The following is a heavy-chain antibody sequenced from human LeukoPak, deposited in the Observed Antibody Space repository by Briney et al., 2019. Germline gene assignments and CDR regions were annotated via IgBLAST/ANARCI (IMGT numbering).Heavy chain of an antibody. CDR1: GGSFSGYY. CDR2: IYYSGST. D-gene: IGHD7-27*01. CDR3: ARLPNWGAFDI. J-gene: IGHJ3*02. Sequence: PSETLSLTCAVYGGSFSGYYWSWIRQPPGKGLEWIGYIYYSGSTNYNPSLKSRVTISVDTSKNQFSLKLSSVTAADTAVYYCARLPNWGAFDIWGQGTMVTVSS. V-gene: IGHV4-59*08.